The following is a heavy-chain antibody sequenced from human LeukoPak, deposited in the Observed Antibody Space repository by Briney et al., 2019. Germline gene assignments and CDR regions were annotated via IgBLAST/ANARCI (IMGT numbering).Heavy chain of an antibody. CDR2: IKKRQDGGTA. J-gene: IGHJ4*02. V-gene: IGHV3-15*01. CDR1: KFNSTNSW. D-gene: IGHD2-15*01. CDR3: TTLIAG. Sequence: GGSLRLSCAASKFNSTNSWLSWVRQPPGKGLEWVGRIKKRQDGGTADYAAPVKGRFTISRDDSTATLYLQMNSLRAEDTAIYYCTTLIAGWGQGTLVTVSS.